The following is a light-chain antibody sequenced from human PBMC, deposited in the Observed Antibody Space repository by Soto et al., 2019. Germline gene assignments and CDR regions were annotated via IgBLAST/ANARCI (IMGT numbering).Light chain of an antibody. J-gene: IGLJ1*01. Sequence: SYELTQSPSVSVAPEKTATITCGGNNIGNKRVHWYRQKPGQAPVLLISYDSDRPSGIPDRFSGFNSGNTATLTISRVEAGDDADYYCQVWDIMTDNYVFGSGTNVTVL. CDR3: QVWDIMTDNYV. V-gene: IGLV3-21*04. CDR2: YDS. CDR1: NIGNKR.